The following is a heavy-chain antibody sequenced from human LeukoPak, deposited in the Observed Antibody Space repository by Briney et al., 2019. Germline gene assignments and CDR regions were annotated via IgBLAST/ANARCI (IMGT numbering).Heavy chain of an antibody. CDR3: ARVGSAYCGGDCSFDY. CDR1: GGTFSSYA. Sequence: SVKVSCKASGGTFSSYAISWVRQAPGQGLEWMGRIIPILGIANYAQKFQGRVTITADKSTSTAYMELSSLRSGDTAVYYCARVGSAYCGGDCSFDYWGQGTLVTVSS. D-gene: IGHD2-21*02. CDR2: IIPILGIA. V-gene: IGHV1-69*04. J-gene: IGHJ4*02.